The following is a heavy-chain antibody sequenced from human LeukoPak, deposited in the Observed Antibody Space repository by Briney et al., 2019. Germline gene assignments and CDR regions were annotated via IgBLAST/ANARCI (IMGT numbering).Heavy chain of an antibody. V-gene: IGHV4-4*07. CDR2: IYTIGTT. CDR1: GGSITSNY. Sequence: SETLSLTCTVFGGSITSNYWNWIRQPAGKGLEWIGRIYTIGTTNYNPSLKNRVTMSVDASRNQFSLKLTSVTAADTAVYYCAKDRGSSAFSDWYFDVWGRGTLVTVSS. CDR3: AKDRGSSAFSDWYFDV. D-gene: IGHD3-10*01. J-gene: IGHJ2*01.